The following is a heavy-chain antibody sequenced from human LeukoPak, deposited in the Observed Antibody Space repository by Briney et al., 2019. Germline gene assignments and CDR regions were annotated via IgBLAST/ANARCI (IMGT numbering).Heavy chain of an antibody. CDR1: GFALSSHW. Sequence: GGSLRLSCAASGFALSSHWMTWVRQVPGRGPEWVANVNRDGSETYYLDSVKGRFTISKDNAENSLYLQMNSLRAEDTALYHCARNNGMDVWGQGTTVIVSS. CDR3: ARNNGMDV. CDR2: VNRDGSET. V-gene: IGHV3-7*03. J-gene: IGHJ6*02.